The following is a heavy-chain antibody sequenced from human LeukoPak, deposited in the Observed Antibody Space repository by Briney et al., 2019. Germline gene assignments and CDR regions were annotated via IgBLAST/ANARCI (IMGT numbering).Heavy chain of an antibody. V-gene: IGHV3-7*04. J-gene: IGHJ6*02. D-gene: IGHD6-13*01. CDR1: GFTFSTYW. CDR3: AREIPQQLVAMDV. Sequence: GGSLRLSCAASGFTFSTYWMSWVRQAPGKGLEWVANIKENGTGKNHVDSVKGRFTISRDNAKNSLYLQMSGLRAEDTAVYYCAREIPQQLVAMDVWGQGTTVTVSS. CDR2: IKENGTGK.